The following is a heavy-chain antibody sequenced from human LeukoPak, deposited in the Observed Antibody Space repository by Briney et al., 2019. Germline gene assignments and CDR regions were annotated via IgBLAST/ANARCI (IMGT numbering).Heavy chain of an antibody. CDR3: AKVGGRGIAVAGLDY. CDR2: ISGSGGST. CDR1: GFTFSSYA. V-gene: IGHV3-23*01. Sequence: PGGSLRLSCAASGFTFSSYAMSWVRQAPGKGLEWVSAISGSGGSTYYADSVKGRFTISRDNSKNTLYLQMNSLRAEDTAVYYCAKVGGRGIAVAGLDYWGQGTLVTVSS. J-gene: IGHJ4*02. D-gene: IGHD6-19*01.